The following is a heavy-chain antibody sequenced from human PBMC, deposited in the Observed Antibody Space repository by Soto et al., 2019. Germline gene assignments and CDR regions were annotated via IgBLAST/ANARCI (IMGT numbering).Heavy chain of an antibody. Sequence: QVQLVQSGAEVKKPGASVKVSCKASGYTFTSYAMHWVRQAPGQGLEWMGWINAGNGNTKYSQKFQGRVTITRDTSASTAYMELSSLRSEDTAVYYCARDLGGSSYNVGYFQHWGQGTLVTVSS. D-gene: IGHD6-13*01. CDR2: INAGNGNT. V-gene: IGHV1-3*01. CDR1: GYTFTSYA. J-gene: IGHJ1*01. CDR3: ARDLGGSSYNVGYFQH.